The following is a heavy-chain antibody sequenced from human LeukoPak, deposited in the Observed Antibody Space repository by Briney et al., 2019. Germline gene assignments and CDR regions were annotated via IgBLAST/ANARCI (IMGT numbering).Heavy chain of an antibody. CDR3: ARDGVAGRSDAFDL. J-gene: IGHJ3*01. CDR1: GYTLPDYF. Sequence: SSVRVSCKASGYTLPDYFIHWVGQAPGQGLEWMTYIGTKSADTHYAQKFQGTVKMTLDTTITTAYMELKWLTAHDTAVYYCARDGVAGRSDAFDLWGQGTMVTVSS. CDR2: IGTKSADT. V-gene: IGHV1-2*02. D-gene: IGHD6-19*01.